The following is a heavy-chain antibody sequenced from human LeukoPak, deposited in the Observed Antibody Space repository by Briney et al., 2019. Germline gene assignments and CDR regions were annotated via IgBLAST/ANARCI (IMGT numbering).Heavy chain of an antibody. Sequence: GGSLRLSCAASGFTFSSYSMNWVRQAPGKGLEWVSYISSSSSTIYYADSVKGRFTISRDNAKNSLYLQMNSLRAEDTAVYYCARDSHGIAVAVPTFDYWGQGTLVTVSS. D-gene: IGHD6-19*01. CDR2: ISSSSSTI. CDR3: ARDSHGIAVAVPTFDY. CDR1: GFTFSSYS. V-gene: IGHV3-48*04. J-gene: IGHJ4*02.